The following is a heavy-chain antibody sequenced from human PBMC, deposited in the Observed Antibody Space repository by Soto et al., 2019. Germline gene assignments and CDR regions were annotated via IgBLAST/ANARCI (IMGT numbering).Heavy chain of an antibody. D-gene: IGHD2-21*02. CDR2: ISFDGSNE. Sequence: QVQLVESGGGVVQPGRSLRLSCAASGFTFSHYGMHWVRQAPGKGLEWVAVISFDGSNEFYADSVKGRFTISRDSSRDTLDLEMNSLTAEDTAVYYCANDRLVGGGGDCHYDHWGQGTLVTVS. V-gene: IGHV3-30*18. CDR1: GFTFSHYG. CDR3: ANDRLVGGGGDCHYDH. J-gene: IGHJ4*02.